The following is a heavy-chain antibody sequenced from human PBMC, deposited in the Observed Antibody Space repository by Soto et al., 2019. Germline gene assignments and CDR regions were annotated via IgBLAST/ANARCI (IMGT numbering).Heavy chain of an antibody. D-gene: IGHD2-2*01. J-gene: IGHJ4*02. CDR3: ARVARSSSPRDDY. V-gene: IGHV3-21*01. Sequence: GGSLRLSCAASGFTFSSYSMNWVRQAPGKGLEWVSSISSSSSYIYYADSVKGRFTISRDNAKNSLYLQMNSLRAEDTAVYYCARVARSSSPRDDYWGQGTLVTVSS. CDR2: ISSSSSYI. CDR1: GFTFSSYS.